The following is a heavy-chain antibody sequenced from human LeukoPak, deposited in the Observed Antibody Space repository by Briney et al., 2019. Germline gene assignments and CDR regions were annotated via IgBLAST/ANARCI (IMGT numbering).Heavy chain of an antibody. V-gene: IGHV3-74*01. CDR3: ARAKHLDYGDPFDY. CDR2: INSDGSST. J-gene: IGHJ4*02. D-gene: IGHD4-17*01. CDR1: GFTFSSYS. Sequence: GGSLRLSCAASGFTFSSYSMNWVRQAPGKGLVWVSRINSDGSSTSYADSVKGRFTISRDNAKNTLYLQMNSLRAEDTAVYYCARAKHLDYGDPFDYWGQGTLVTVSS.